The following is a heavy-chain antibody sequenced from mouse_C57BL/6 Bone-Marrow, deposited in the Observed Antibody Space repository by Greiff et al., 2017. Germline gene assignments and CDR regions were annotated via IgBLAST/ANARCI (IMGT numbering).Heavy chain of an antibody. Sequence: DVHLVESGGGLVKPGGSLKLSCAASGFTFSSYAMSWVRQTPEKRLEWVATISDGGSYTYYPDNVKGRFTISRDKANNNLYLQMSHLKSEDTAVYYGAREEKVPYYWGQGTSVTVTS. CDR2: ISDGGSYT. CDR3: AREEKVPYY. V-gene: IGHV5-4*01. J-gene: IGHJ4*01. D-gene: IGHD2-14*01. CDR1: GFTFSSYA.